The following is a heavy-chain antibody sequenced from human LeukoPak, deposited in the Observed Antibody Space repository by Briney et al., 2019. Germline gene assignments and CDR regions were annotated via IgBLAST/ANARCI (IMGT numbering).Heavy chain of an antibody. CDR3: ARSQSGVFDV. V-gene: IGHV3-74*01. J-gene: IGHJ3*01. CDR2: LNGDGTNI. CDR1: GFTFSNYW. D-gene: IGHD2-8*01. Sequence: GGSLRLSCVASGFTFSNYWMQWARQVPGKGLVWVSRLNGDGTNIIYADSVKGQFTISRDNAENTLYLQMNSLRAEDTALYYCARSQSGVFDVWGQGTMVTVSS.